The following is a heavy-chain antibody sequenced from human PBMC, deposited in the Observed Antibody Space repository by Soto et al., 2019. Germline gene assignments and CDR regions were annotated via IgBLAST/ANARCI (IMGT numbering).Heavy chain of an antibody. D-gene: IGHD4-17*01. CDR1: VDSMIYYY. V-gene: IGHV4-59*01. CDR2: IYYNGNT. CDR3: SRGDYGDWGGGDYFYYMDV. J-gene: IGHJ6*03. Sequence: PSETLSLTCAVSVDSMIYYYWSWIRQSPGKGLEWIGYIYYNGNTMYNPSLRSRATISLAMSKNQFSLTLTAVTAADTAVYYCSRGDYGDWGGGDYFYYMDVWGKGTTVTVSS.